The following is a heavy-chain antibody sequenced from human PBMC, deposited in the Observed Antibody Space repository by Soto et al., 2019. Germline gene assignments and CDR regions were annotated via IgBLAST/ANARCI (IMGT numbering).Heavy chain of an antibody. J-gene: IGHJ6*03. CDR1: GFTFSTYA. CDR2: INSNGRST. D-gene: IGHD3-16*01. V-gene: IGHV3-64*01. Sequence: EVQLVESGGDLVQPGGSLRLSCAASGFTFSTYAMHWVRQAPGKGLEYVATINSNGRSTYYANSVKGRFSISRDNSQNTLYLQMGSLRPEDMALYYCAIGKDYTWGQSAAYYHYHMDAWGKGTTVTVSS. CDR3: AIGKDYTWGQSAAYYHYHMDA.